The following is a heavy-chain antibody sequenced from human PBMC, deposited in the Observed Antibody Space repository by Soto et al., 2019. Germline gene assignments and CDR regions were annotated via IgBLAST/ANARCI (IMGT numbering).Heavy chain of an antibody. D-gene: IGHD2-8*01. CDR2: IYDSGST. CDR1: GDSLSRGGYS. V-gene: IGHV4-30-2*01. CDR3: AINRVGRSLYADY. J-gene: IGHJ4*02. Sequence: QVQLRESGSGLVRPSQTLSLTCAVSGDSLSRGGYSWSWILQPPWKVLECIGYIYDSGSTHFNPALQSRVAMSVDRSKNQFSLSLTSVTAADTAVYYCAINRVGRSLYADYWGQGTLVTVSS.